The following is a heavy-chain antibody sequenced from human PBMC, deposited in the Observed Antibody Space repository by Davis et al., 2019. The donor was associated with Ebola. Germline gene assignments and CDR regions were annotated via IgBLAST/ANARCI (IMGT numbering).Heavy chain of an antibody. Sequence: ASVKVSCKPSGYTFTGYYIHWVRQAPGQGLEWMGWINPYSGATHYAQKFPGWVTMTRDTSISTAYMELSRLRSDDTAVYYCARDATHSSSWYLAAVAVPEYNFDYWGQGTLVTVSS. CDR2: INPYSGAT. V-gene: IGHV1-2*04. CDR3: ARDATHSSSWYLAAVAVPEYNFDY. D-gene: IGHD6-13*01. J-gene: IGHJ4*02. CDR1: GYTFTGYY.